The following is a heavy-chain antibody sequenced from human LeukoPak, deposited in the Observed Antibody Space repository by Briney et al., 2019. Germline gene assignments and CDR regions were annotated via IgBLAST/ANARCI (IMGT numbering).Heavy chain of an antibody. J-gene: IGHJ4*02. CDR1: GYTFTGYY. D-gene: IGHD3-22*01. CDR2: INADSGGT. V-gene: IGHV1-2*02. Sequence: ASVKVSCKASGYTFTGYYMHWVRQAPGQGLEWMGWINADSGGTNYAQKFQGRVTMTRDTSISTAYMELSRLRSDDTAVYYCASGNYYDSSGYYSLPDYWGQGTLVTVSS. CDR3: ASGNYYDSSGYYSLPDY.